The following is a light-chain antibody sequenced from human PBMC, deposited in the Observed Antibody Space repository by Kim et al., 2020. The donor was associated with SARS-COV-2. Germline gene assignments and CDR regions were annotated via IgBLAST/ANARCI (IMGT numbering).Light chain of an antibody. CDR3: QVWDSSTVV. CDR2: RDS. V-gene: IGLV3-9*01. J-gene: IGLJ2*01. CDR1: NVGSKN. Sequence: SVALGQTARITGGGNNVGSKNVPWYQQKPGQAPVLVIYRDSNRPSGIPERFSGSNSGNTATLTISRAQAGDEADYYCQVWDSSTVVFGGGTQLTVL.